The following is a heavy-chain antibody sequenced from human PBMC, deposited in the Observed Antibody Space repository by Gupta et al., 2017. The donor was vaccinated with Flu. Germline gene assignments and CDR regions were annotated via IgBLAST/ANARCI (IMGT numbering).Heavy chain of an antibody. Sequence: QVQLQESGPGLVKPSQTLSLTCPVPGGSISSGRYYWSWIRQPAGKGLEWIGRIYTSGSTNYNPSLKSRVTISVDTSKNQFSLKLSSVTAADTAVYYCARDRGPFLRGPFYGMDVWGQGTTVTVSS. J-gene: IGHJ6*02. D-gene: IGHD3-10*01. CDR3: ARDRGPFLRGPFYGMDV. V-gene: IGHV4-61*02. CDR1: GGSISSGRYY. CDR2: IYTSGST.